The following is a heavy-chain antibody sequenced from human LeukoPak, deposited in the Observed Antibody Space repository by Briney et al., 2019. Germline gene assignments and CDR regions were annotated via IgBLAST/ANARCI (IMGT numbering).Heavy chain of an antibody. V-gene: IGHV4-4*07. CDR1: GGSISSYY. CDR3: ARAEGYCSSTSCYNWFDP. Sequence: SETLSLTCTVSGGSISSYYWSWIRQPAGKGLEWIGRIYTSGSTNYNPSLKSRATMSVDTSKNQFSLKLSSVTAADTAVYYCARAEGYCSSTSCYNWFDPWGQGTLVTVSS. J-gene: IGHJ5*02. D-gene: IGHD2-2*01. CDR2: IYTSGST.